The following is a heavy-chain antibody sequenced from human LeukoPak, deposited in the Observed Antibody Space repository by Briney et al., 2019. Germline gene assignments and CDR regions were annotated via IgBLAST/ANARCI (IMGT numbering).Heavy chain of an antibody. D-gene: IGHD2/OR15-2a*01. CDR1: GFTFSAYE. V-gene: IGHV3-21*01. CDR3: TRKGSQWDFLVDY. Sequence: GGSLRLSCAASGFTFSAYEMNWVRQAPGKGLEWVSSITSSGRYIYYADSVKGRFTISRDNSENSLYLQMDSLTAEDTAVYYCTRKGSQWDFLVDYWGQGTRVAVSP. J-gene: IGHJ4*02. CDR2: ITSSGRYI.